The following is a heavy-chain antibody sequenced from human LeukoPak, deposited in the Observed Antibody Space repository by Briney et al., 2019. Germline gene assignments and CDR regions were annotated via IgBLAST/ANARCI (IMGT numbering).Heavy chain of an antibody. Sequence: SETLSLTCTVSGGSISSYYWSWIRQPPGKGLEWIGYIYYSGSTNYNPSLKSRVTISVDTSKNQFPLKLSSVTAADTAVYYCARDPVGYCTNGVCYAFDIWGQGTMVTVSS. CDR2: IYYSGST. CDR1: GGSISSYY. CDR3: ARDPVGYCTNGVCYAFDI. J-gene: IGHJ3*02. V-gene: IGHV4-59*01. D-gene: IGHD2-8*01.